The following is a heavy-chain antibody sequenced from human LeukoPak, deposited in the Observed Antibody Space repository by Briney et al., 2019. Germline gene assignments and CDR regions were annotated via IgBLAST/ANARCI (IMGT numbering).Heavy chain of an antibody. CDR1: GYMFTTYY. CDR3: ARVLFYSSGNKSNRVDY. J-gene: IGHJ4*02. V-gene: IGHV1-2*02. Sequence: ASVKVSCKTSGYMFTTYYPHWVRQAPGQGLEWMGWINPDSGGTNYAQKFQGRVTMTRDTSIRTAYMELSRLRSDDTAVYYCARVLFYSSGNKSNRVDYWGQGTLVTVSS. D-gene: IGHD6-19*01. CDR2: INPDSGGT.